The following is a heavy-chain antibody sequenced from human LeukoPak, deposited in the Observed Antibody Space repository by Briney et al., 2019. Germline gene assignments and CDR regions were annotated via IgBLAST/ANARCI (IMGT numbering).Heavy chain of an antibody. CDR2: IYSGGST. Sequence: ETLSLTCTVSGDSISSYYWSWVRQAPGKGLEWVSVIYSGGSTYYADSVKGRFTISRDNSKNTLYLQMNSLRAEDTAVYYCARDIYSGSYLGYWGQGTLVTVSS. CDR3: ARDIYSGSYLGY. D-gene: IGHD1-26*01. J-gene: IGHJ4*02. V-gene: IGHV3-66*01. CDR1: GDSISSYY.